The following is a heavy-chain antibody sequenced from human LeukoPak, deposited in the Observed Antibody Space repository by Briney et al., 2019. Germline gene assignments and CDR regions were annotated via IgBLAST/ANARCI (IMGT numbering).Heavy chain of an antibody. CDR3: ARDVDSRAWFDP. J-gene: IGHJ5*02. V-gene: IGHV4-59*11. D-gene: IGHD2-21*01. CDR1: GGSISSHY. Sequence: SETLSLTCTVSGGSISSHYWSWIRQPPGKGPEWIGYIYYSGSTNYNPSLKSRVTISVDTSKNQFSLKLSSVTAADTAVYYCARDVDSRAWFDPWGQGTLVTVSS. CDR2: IYYSGST.